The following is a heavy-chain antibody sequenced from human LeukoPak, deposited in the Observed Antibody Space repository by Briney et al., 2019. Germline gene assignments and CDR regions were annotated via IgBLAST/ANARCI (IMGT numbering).Heavy chain of an antibody. D-gene: IGHD2-2*01. V-gene: IGHV4-4*07. CDR1: GGSISSYY. CDR2: IYTSGST. J-gene: IGHJ5*02. CDR3: ARSRDCSSTSCYGFDP. Sequence: PSETLSLTCTVSGGSISSYYWSWIRQPAGKGLEWIGRIYTSGSTNYNPSLKSRVTISVDTSKNQFSLKLSSVTAADTAVYYCARSRDCSSTSCYGFDPWGQGTLVTVSS.